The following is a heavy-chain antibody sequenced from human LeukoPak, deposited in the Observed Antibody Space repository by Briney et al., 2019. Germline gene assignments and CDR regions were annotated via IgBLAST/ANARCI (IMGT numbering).Heavy chain of an antibody. CDR3: ARRRITIFGVVVYFDY. Sequence: PSETLSLTCAVYGGSFSGYYWSWIRQPPGKGLEWIGEINHSGSTSYNPSLKSRVTISVDTSKNQFSLKLSSVTAADTAVYYCARRRITIFGVVVYFDYWGQGTLVTVSS. J-gene: IGHJ4*02. CDR1: GGSFSGYY. D-gene: IGHD3-3*01. CDR2: INHSGST. V-gene: IGHV4-34*01.